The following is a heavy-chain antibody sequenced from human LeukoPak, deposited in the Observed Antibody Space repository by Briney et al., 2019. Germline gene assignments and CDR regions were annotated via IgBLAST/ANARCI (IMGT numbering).Heavy chain of an antibody. CDR3: VKASSDYDYDS. V-gene: IGHV3-64D*06. CDR1: GFTFSTYA. CDR2: SSSKGDST. D-gene: IGHD3-22*01. Sequence: GGSLSLSCSASGFTFSTYAMHWVRQAPGKGIEYVSVSSSKGDSTFYADCVKGRFTISRDNSKTTLYLKMSSLRTEDTAVYYCVKASSDYDYDSWGQGTLVPVSS. J-gene: IGHJ5*01.